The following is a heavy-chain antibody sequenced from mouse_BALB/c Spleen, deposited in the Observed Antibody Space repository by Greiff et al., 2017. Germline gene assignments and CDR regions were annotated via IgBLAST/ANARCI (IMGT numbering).Heavy chain of an antibody. J-gene: IGHJ3*01. Sequence: EVQLVESGGGLVKPGGSLKLSCAASGFTFSSYAMSWVRQTPEKRLEWVASISSGGSTYYPDSVKGRFTISRDNARNSLYLQMSSLRSEDTAMYYCARGYNCGSRFAYGGRGTGVTVSA. V-gene: IGHV5-6-5*01. CDR1: GFTFSSYA. CDR3: ARGYNCGSRFAY. CDR2: ISSGGST. D-gene: IGHD1-1*01.